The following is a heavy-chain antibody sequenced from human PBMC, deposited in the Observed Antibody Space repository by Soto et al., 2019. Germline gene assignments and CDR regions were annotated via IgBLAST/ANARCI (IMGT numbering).Heavy chain of an antibody. CDR3: AKEAPDYYDSSAQFDY. D-gene: IGHD3-22*01. Sequence: GGSLRLSCAASGFTFSSYGMHWVRQAPGKGLEWVAVISYDGSNKYYADSVKGRFTISRDNSKNTLYLQMNSLRAEDTAVYYCAKEAPDYYDSSAQFDYWGQGTLVTVSS. V-gene: IGHV3-30*18. CDR2: ISYDGSNK. J-gene: IGHJ4*02. CDR1: GFTFSSYG.